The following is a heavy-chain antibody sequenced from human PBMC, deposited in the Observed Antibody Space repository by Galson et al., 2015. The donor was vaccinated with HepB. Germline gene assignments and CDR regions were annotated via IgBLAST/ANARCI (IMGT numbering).Heavy chain of an antibody. CDR1: GFTFGDYA. CDR3: AREAAGLGGYFDY. Sequence: SLRLSCASSGFTFGDYAVNWFRQAPGKGLEWIGFIRRNTYGATTEYAASLKGGFSISRDDSKNIAHLQMNSLQTEDTAVYFCAREAAGLGGYFDYWGRGTLVTVSS. D-gene: IGHD6-13*01. CDR2: IRRNTYGATT. V-gene: IGHV3-49*03. J-gene: IGHJ4*02.